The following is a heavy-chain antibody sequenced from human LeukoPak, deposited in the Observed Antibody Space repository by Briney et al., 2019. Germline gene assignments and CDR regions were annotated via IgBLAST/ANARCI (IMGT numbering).Heavy chain of an antibody. Sequence: SETLSLTCTVSGGSIGSYYWSWIRQPPGKGLEWIGYIYYSGSTNYNPSLKSRVTISVDTSKNQFSLKLSSVTAADTAVYYCASVPRLYAFDIWGQGTMVTVSS. V-gene: IGHV4-59*01. CDR1: GGSIGSYY. D-gene: IGHD2-21*02. CDR2: IYYSGST. CDR3: ASVPRLYAFDI. J-gene: IGHJ3*02.